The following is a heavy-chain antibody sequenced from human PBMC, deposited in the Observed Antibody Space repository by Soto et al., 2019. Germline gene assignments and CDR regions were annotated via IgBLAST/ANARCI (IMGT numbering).Heavy chain of an antibody. D-gene: IGHD6-13*01. CDR2: MWYDGSNK. CDR3: ARESAAAGYYYYGMDV. J-gene: IGHJ6*02. V-gene: IGHV3-33*01. Sequence: GGSLRLSCAASGFTFSSYGMHRVRQAPGKGLEWVAVMWYDGSNKYYADSAKGRFTISRDNSKNTLYLQMNSLRAEDTAVYYCARESAAAGYYYYGMDVWGQGTTVTVSS. CDR1: GFTFSSYG.